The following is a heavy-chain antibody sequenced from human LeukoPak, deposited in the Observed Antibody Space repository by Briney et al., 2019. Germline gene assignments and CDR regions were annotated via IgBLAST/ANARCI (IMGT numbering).Heavy chain of an antibody. CDR2: ISSSGGTI. J-gene: IGHJ4*02. CDR1: GFTFSDYY. D-gene: IGHD4-17*01. Sequence: GGPLRLSCAASGFTFSDYYMNWIRQAPVKGLEWISYISSSGGTIYYADSVKGRFTISRDNAKNSLYLQMNSLRAEDTAVYYCASGLNKVTVQFDYWGQGTLVTVSS. V-gene: IGHV3-11*01. CDR3: ASGLNKVTVQFDY.